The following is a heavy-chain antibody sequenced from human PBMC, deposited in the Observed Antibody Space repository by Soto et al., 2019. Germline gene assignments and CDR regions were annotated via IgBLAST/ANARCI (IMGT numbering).Heavy chain of an antibody. D-gene: IGHD3-22*01. V-gene: IGHV4-59*01. CDR3: ARYYYDSSGYYLDY. J-gene: IGHJ4*02. Sequence: SETLSLTCTVSGGSISSYYWSWIRQPPGKGLEWIGYIYYSGSTNYNPSLKSRVTISVDTSKNQFSLKLSSVTAADTAVYYCARYYYDSSGYYLDYWGQGTLVTVSS. CDR2: IYYSGST. CDR1: GGSISSYY.